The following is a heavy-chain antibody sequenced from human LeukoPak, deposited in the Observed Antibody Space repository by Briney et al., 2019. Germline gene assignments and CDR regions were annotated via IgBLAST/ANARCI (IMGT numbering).Heavy chain of an antibody. CDR3: ASSRLGGAFDI. J-gene: IGHJ3*02. Sequence: GGSLRLSCAASGFTFSSYWMHWVRQAPGKGLVWVSRINSDGSSTSYADSVKGRFTISRDNAKNSLYLQMNSLRAEDTALYYCASSRLGGAFDIWGQGTMATVSS. V-gene: IGHV3-74*01. CDR1: GFTFSSYW. D-gene: IGHD3-16*01. CDR2: INSDGSST.